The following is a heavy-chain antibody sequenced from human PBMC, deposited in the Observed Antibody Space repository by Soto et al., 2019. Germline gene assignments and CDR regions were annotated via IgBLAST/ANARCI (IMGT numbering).Heavy chain of an antibody. J-gene: IGHJ6*02. CDR2: TYYRSKWYN. CDR3: AREIFLRASYGMDV. CDR1: GDKVANNSSS. D-gene: IGHD2-15*01. V-gene: IGHV6-1*01. Sequence: QTRSLTGVISGDKVANNSSSSNWIRQSPSRGLEWLGRTYYRSKWYNDYAESVKSRITIIPDTSKNQFSLQLNSVIPDDTAVYYCAREIFLRASYGMDVWGQGTTVTVSS.